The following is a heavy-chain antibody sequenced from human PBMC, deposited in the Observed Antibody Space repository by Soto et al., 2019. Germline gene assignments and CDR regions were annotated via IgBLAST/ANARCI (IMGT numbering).Heavy chain of an antibody. V-gene: IGHV3-30-3*01. CDR3: ERDTRLVLVGEAFES. J-gene: IGHJ3*02. CDR1: GFTFSSYA. Sequence: QVQLVESGGGVVQPGRSLRRSCAASGFTFSSYAMHWVRQAPGTGLEWVAVISYDGSNKYYADSVKGRFTISRDNAQNKLYLQMNSLRAEDTAVYYCERDTRLVLVGEAFESWGLGTMVTVSA. D-gene: IGHD3-22*01. CDR2: ISYDGSNK.